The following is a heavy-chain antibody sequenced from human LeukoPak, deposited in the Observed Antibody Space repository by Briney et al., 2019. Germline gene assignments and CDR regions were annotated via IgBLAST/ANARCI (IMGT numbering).Heavy chain of an antibody. CDR3: ARTYYSSYSMDV. J-gene: IGHJ6*03. Sequence: SETLSLTCAVYGGSFSGYYWSWIRQPPGKGLEWIGEINHSGSTNYNPSLKSRVTISVDTSKNQFSLKLSSVTAADTAVYYCARTYYSSYSMDVWGKGTTVTVSS. V-gene: IGHV4-34*01. CDR1: GGSFSGYY. CDR2: INHSGST.